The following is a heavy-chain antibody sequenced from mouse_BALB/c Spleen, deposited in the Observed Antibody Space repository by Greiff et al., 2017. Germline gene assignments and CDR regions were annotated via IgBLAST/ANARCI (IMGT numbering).Heavy chain of an antibody. CDR1: GFTFSDYY. D-gene: IGHD2-14*01. Sequence: DVMLVESGGGLVKPGGSLKLSCAASGFTFSDYYMYWVRQTPEKRLEWVATISDGGSYTYYPDSVKGRFTISRDNAKNNLYLQMSSLKSEDTAMYYCARDRAYYRYDGAFAYWGQGTLVTVSA. J-gene: IGHJ3*01. V-gene: IGHV5-4*02. CDR2: ISDGGSYT. CDR3: ARDRAYYRYDGAFAY.